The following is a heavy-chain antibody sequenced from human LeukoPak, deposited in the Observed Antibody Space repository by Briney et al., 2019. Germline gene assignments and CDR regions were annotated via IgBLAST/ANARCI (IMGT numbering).Heavy chain of an antibody. D-gene: IGHD6-19*01. CDR1: GFPFTHHG. J-gene: IGHJ4*02. CDR3: ARDPTNTSGRYAYFDY. CDR2: ISGYNGDT. V-gene: IGHV1-18*01. Sequence: GASVRVSCKASGFPFTHHGITWVRQAPGQGLEWMGWISGYNGDTNYAQKFQGRVTFTTDTSTSTAYMELRSLRSDDTAVYYCARDPTNTSGRYAYFDYWGQGTLVTVSS.